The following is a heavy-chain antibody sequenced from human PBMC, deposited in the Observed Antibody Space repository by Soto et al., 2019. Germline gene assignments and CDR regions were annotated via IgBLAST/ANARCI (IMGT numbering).Heavy chain of an antibody. V-gene: IGHV3-23*01. CDR3: AKDRIGSGGYDFFDY. CDR2: ISGSGGSP. J-gene: IGHJ4*01. CDR1: GFTFSSYG. D-gene: IGHD5-12*01. Sequence: EVQLLESGGGLVQPGGSLRLSCAASGFTFSSYGMSWVRQAPGKGLEWVSAISGSGGSPYYADSVKGRYTTYRDNSKHTLYLQMNSLRAEDTDVYYCAKDRIGSGGYDFFDYWGPGTLVTVSS.